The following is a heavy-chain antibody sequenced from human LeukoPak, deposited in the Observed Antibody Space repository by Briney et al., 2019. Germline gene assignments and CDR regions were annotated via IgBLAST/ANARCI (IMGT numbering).Heavy chain of an antibody. CDR2: ISAYNGNT. V-gene: IGHV1-18*01. D-gene: IGHD1-1*01. CDR3: ARAQTLDADYDY. J-gene: IGHJ4*02. Sequence: ASVKVSCKASGYTFNKYGISWVRQAPGQGLEWMGWISAYNGNTNYAQKLQGRVTMTTDTSTSTAYMELRSLRSDDTAVYYCARAQTLDADYDYWGQGTLVTVSS. CDR1: GYTFNKYG.